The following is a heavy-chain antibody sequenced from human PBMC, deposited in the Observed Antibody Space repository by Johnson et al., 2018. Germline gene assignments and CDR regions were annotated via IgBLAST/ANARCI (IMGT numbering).Heavy chain of an antibody. CDR1: GFTFSSYD. V-gene: IGHV3-13*01. CDR2: IGSAGDT. Sequence: VQLVQSGGGLVQPGESLRLSCAASGFTFSSYDMHWVRQATGKGLEWVSAIGSAGDTYYSGSVKGRFTVSRENAKNSLYLQMNSLRAWDTAVYYCARGRSFDIWGQGTMVTVSS. CDR3: ARGRSFDI. J-gene: IGHJ3*02.